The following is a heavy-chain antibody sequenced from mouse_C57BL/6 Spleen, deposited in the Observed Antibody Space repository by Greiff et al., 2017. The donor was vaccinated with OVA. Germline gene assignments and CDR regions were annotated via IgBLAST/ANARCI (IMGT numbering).Heavy chain of an antibody. CDR2: INPSNGGT. CDR1: GYTFTSYW. D-gene: IGHD1-1*01. CDR3: ALIYYYGSSPN. Sequence: QVQLQQSGAELVKPGASVKLSCKASGYTFTSYWMHWVKQRPGQGLEWIGNINPSNGGTNYNEKLKSKATLTVDKSSSTAYMQLSSMTSEDSAVEYCALIYYYGSSPNWGQGTLVTVSA. V-gene: IGHV1-53*01. J-gene: IGHJ3*01.